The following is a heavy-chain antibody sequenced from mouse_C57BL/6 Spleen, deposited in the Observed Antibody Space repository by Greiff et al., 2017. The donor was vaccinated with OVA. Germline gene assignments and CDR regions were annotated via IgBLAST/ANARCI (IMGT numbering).Heavy chain of an antibody. V-gene: IGHV1-52*01. CDR3: ARGGLGSGYYFDY. Sequence: VKLQQPGAELVRPGSSVKLSCKASGYTFTSYWMHWVKQRPIQGLEWIGNIDPSDSETHYNQKFKDKATLTVDKSSSTAYMQLSSLTSEDSAVYYCARGGLGSGYYFDYWGQGTTLTVSS. D-gene: IGHD3-2*02. CDR1: GYTFTSYW. CDR2: IDPSDSET. J-gene: IGHJ2*01.